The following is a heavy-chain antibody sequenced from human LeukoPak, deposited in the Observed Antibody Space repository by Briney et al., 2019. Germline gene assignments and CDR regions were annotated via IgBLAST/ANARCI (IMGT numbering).Heavy chain of an antibody. D-gene: IGHD4-23*01. V-gene: IGHV1-2*02. CDR1: AYSFTDYY. J-gene: IGHJ4*02. CDR3: ARAFTTVVKLFYFDY. Sequence: ASVKVSCKASAYSFTDYYMHWVRQAPGQGLEWMGWINPNSGGTNYAQKFQGRVTMTRDTSISTAYMELGRLKSDDTAVYYCARAFTTVVKLFYFDYWGQGSLVTVSS. CDR2: INPNSGGT.